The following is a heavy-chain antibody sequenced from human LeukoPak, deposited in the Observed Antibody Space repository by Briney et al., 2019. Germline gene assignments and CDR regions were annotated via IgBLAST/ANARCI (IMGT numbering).Heavy chain of an antibody. D-gene: IGHD1-26*01. J-gene: IGHJ3*02. CDR2: INHSGST. Sequence: SETLSLTCAVYGGSFSGYYWSWIRQPPGKGLEWIGEINHSGSTNYNPSLKSRVTISVDTSKNQFSLKLSSVTAADTAVYYCAGVVGAIYDAFDIWGQGTMVTVSS. CDR3: AGVVGAIYDAFDI. CDR1: GGSFSGYY. V-gene: IGHV4-34*01.